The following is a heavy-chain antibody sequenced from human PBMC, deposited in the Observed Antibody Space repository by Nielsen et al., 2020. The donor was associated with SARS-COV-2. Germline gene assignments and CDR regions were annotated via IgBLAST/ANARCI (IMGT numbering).Heavy chain of an antibody. Sequence: GGSLRLSCAASGFTFSNYWMTWIRQAPGKGLEWVAHLNPDGSDEYYVDSVKGRFTISRDNAKRYLYVQMNSLRAEDTAVYYCVCEALNYWGQGALVTVSS. CDR1: GFTFSNYW. V-gene: IGHV3-7*01. CDR2: LNPDGSDE. J-gene: IGHJ4*02. CDR3: VCEALNY. D-gene: IGHD5-24*01.